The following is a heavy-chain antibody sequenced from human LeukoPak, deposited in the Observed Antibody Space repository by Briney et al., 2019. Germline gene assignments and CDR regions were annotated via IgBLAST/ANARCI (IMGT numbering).Heavy chain of an antibody. CDR1: GYSITSGYY. Sequence: SETLSLTCTVSGYSITSGYYWGWIRQPPGKGLEWVGSVYYIGSPHYNPSLKSRATVSVDTSSNRFSLKLTSLTAADSALYYCAGGRDAFDIWGQGTMVTVSS. CDR2: VYYIGSP. J-gene: IGHJ3*02. CDR3: AGGRDAFDI. V-gene: IGHV4-38-2*02.